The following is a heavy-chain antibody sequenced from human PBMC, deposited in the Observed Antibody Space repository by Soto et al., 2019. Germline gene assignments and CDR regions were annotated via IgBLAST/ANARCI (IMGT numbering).Heavy chain of an antibody. Sequence: ASVKVSCKASGYTFTGYYMHWVRQAPGQGLEWMGWINPNSGGTNYAQKFQGWVTMTRDTSISTAYMELSRLRSDDTAVYYCARDRTIFRLGWYYGMDVWGQGTTVTVSS. D-gene: IGHD3-3*01. CDR2: INPNSGGT. CDR3: ARDRTIFRLGWYYGMDV. J-gene: IGHJ6*02. CDR1: GYTFTGYY. V-gene: IGHV1-2*04.